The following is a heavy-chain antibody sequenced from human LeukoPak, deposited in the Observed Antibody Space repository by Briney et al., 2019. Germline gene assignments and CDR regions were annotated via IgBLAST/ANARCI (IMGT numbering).Heavy chain of an antibody. Sequence: PGGSLRLSCAASGFTFRTYYMNWVRQAPGKGLEWVAVISYEGRNKYYADSLKGRFTISRDNSKNTLYLQMNSLRGEDTAVYYCAKDPGGYYFDYWGQGTVVTVSS. CDR1: GFTFRTYY. J-gene: IGHJ4*02. V-gene: IGHV3-30*18. D-gene: IGHD1-14*01. CDR3: AKDPGGYYFDY. CDR2: ISYEGRNK.